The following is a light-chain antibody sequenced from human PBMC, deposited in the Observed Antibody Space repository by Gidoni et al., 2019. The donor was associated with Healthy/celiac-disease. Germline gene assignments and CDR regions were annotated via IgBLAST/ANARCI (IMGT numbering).Light chain of an antibody. V-gene: IGKV1-33*01. CDR2: DAS. J-gene: IGKJ2*03. CDR3: QQYDKLTFS. CDR1: QDISNY. Sequence: DIQMTQSASSLSASVGDRVTLTCQASQDISNYLNWYQQKPGKAPKLLIYDASNLETGVPSRFSGSGSGTYFTFTSSSLQPEDIATYYCQQYDKLTFSFGQGTKLEIK.